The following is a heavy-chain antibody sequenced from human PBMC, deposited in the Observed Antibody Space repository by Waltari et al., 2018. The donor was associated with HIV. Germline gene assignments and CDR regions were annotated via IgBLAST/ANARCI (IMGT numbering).Heavy chain of an antibody. D-gene: IGHD5-12*01. CDR3: ARDAAVDLATISDC. J-gene: IGHJ4*02. CDR2: VSPRGGST. CDR1: GYTFTNYY. Sequence: QVQLVQSGAEAKKPGASVRISCRASGYTFTNYYIHWVRQAPGQGLQWVGVVSPRGGSTAYAQQFQGRVTMTRDTSTSTVYMELNSLRSDDTAVYYCARDAAVDLATISDCWGQGTRVTVSS. V-gene: IGHV1-46*03.